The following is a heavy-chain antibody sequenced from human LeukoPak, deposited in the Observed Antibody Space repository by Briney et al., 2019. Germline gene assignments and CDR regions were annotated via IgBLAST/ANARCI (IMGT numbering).Heavy chain of an antibody. CDR3: ARGYCSSTSCYYYDY. CDR2: INTDGSST. CDR1: GFTFSSYW. D-gene: IGHD2-2*01. Sequence: PGGSLRLSCAASGFTFSSYWKHWVRHVPGKGLVWVSRINTDGSSTSYADSVKGRFTISRDNAKNALYLQMNSLRAEDTAVYYCARGYCSSTSCYYYDYWGQGTLVTVSS. J-gene: IGHJ4*02. V-gene: IGHV3-74*01.